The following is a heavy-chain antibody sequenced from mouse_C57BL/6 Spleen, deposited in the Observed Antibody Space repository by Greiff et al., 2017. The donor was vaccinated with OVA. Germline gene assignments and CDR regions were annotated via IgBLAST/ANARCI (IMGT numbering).Heavy chain of an antibody. CDR3: ARYYDPYAMDY. Sequence: QVQLQQPGAELVRPGSSVKLSCKASGYTFTSYWLHWVKQRPIQGLEWIGNIDPSDSETHYNQKFKDKATLTVDKSSSTAYMQLSILTSEDSAVDYCARYYDPYAMDYWGQGTSVTVSS. J-gene: IGHJ4*01. D-gene: IGHD2-4*01. V-gene: IGHV1-52*01. CDR1: GYTFTSYW. CDR2: IDPSDSET.